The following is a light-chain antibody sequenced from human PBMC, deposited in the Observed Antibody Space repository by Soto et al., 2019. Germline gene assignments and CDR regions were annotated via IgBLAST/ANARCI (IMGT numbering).Light chain of an antibody. CDR2: LNSDGSH. J-gene: IGLJ3*02. Sequence: QPVLTQSPSASASLGASVKLTCNLSSGHSSYAIAWHQQQPEKGPRYLMKLNSDGSHRKGDGIPDRFSGSSSGAERSLTISSLQSEDEADYYCQTWGTGIHKVFGGGTKLTVL. V-gene: IGLV4-69*01. CDR3: QTWGTGIHKV. CDR1: SGHSSYA.